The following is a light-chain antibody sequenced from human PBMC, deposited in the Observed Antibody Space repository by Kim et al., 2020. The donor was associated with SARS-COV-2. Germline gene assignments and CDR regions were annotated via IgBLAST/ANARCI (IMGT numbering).Light chain of an antibody. J-gene: IGLJ2*01. CDR2: KDS. Sequence: PGQTARIPCSGDALPKQYAYWYQQKPGQAPVLVIYKDSERPSGIPERFSGSSSRTTVTLTISGVQAEDEADYYCQSADSSGTYHVVFGGGTQLTVL. CDR1: ALPKQY. V-gene: IGLV3-25*03. CDR3: QSADSSGTYHVV.